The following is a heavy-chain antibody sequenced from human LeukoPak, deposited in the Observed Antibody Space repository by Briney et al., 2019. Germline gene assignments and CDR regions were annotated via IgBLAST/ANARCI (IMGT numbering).Heavy chain of an antibody. J-gene: IGHJ4*02. D-gene: IGHD2-21*02. V-gene: IGHV4-39*01. CDR1: GGSISSSSYY. CDR2: IYYSGST. CDR3: ARTPEWIVVVTGYFFDY. Sequence: SETLSLTCTVSGGSISSSSYYWGWIRQPPGKGLEWIGSIYYSGSTYYNPSLKSRVTISVDTSKKQFSLKLSSVTAADTAVYYCARTPEWIVVVTGYFFDYWGQGTLVTVSS.